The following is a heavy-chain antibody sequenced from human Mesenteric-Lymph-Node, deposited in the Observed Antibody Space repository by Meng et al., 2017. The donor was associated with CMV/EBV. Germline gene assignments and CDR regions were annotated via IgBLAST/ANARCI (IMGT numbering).Heavy chain of an antibody. Sequence: GESLKISCAASGFTFSSYAMHWVRQAPGKGLEWVAVISYDGSNKYYADSVKGRFTISRDNSKNTLYLQMNSLRAEDTAVYYCARDIVVVPAASDAFDIWGQGTMVTVSS. J-gene: IGHJ3*02. CDR2: ISYDGSNK. D-gene: IGHD2-2*01. CDR1: GFTFSSYA. CDR3: ARDIVVVPAASDAFDI. V-gene: IGHV3-30-3*01.